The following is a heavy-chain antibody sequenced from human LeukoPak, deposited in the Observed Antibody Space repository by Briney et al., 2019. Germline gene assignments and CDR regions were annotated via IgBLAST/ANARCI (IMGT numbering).Heavy chain of an antibody. V-gene: IGHV3-11*04. D-gene: IGHD3-10*01. Sequence: PGGSLRLSCEASGFTFSNAWMSWVRQAPGKGLEWVSYISGSGTDILYADSVKGRFTMSRDNAKNSLYLQMNSLRTEDTAVYYCTRDPRVLDYWGQGTLVTVSS. CDR1: GFTFSNAW. CDR3: TRDPRVLDY. J-gene: IGHJ4*02. CDR2: ISGSGTDI.